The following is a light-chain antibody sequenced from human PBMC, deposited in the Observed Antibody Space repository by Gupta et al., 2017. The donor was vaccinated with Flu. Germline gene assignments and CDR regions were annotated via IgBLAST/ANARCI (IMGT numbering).Light chain of an antibody. CDR1: SSNIGAGFD. Sequence: QSVFTPPPSVSGAPGQRVTLSCTVSSSNIGAGFDVHWYQQFPGTAPKLLIYGNSNRPSGVPDRFSGSKSGTSASLAITGLQAEDEADYYCQSYDSSLSGSVFGGGTKLTVL. CDR3: QSYDSSLSGSV. CDR2: GNS. V-gene: IGLV1-40*01. J-gene: IGLJ3*02.